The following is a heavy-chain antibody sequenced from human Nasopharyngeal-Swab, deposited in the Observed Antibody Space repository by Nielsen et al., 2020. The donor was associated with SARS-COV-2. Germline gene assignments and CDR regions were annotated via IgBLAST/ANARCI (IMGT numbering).Heavy chain of an antibody. Sequence: WIRQPPGKGLEYVSAISSNGGSTYYADSVKGRFTISRDNSKNTLYLQMSSLRAEDTAVYYCARDQGYYDFWSGYPGGMDVWGQGTTVTVSS. D-gene: IGHD3-3*01. CDR3: ARDQGYYDFWSGYPGGMDV. V-gene: IGHV3-64D*06. J-gene: IGHJ6*02. CDR2: ISSNGGST.